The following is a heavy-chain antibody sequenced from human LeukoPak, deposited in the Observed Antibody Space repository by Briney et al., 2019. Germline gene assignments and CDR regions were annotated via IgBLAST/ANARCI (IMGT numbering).Heavy chain of an antibody. D-gene: IGHD2-21*02. J-gene: IGHJ4*02. CDR2: ISGCGGST. V-gene: IGHV3-23*01. Sequence: PGGCLRLSCAASGFTFSSYAMSWVRQAPGKGLEWMSSISGCGGSTYYADSVKGRFTITRDTSTNTLYQQMNSLRADDTAVYYCAKDRDFTTRYVDYWGQGTLVTVSS. CDR1: GFTFSSYA. CDR3: AKDRDFTTRYVDY.